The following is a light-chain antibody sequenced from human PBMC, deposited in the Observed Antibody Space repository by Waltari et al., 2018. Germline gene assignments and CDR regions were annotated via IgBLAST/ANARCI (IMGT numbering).Light chain of an antibody. J-gene: IGKJ1*01. CDR2: MGS. V-gene: IGKV2-28*01. Sequence: DLVMTQSPLSLPVTPGEPASISCRSSQNLLHSNGYNYLDWYLQKPGQSPQLVIYMGSNRASGVPDRFSGSGSGTDFTLKISRVEAEDVGIYYCMQPLQTPWTFGQGTKVEIK. CDR3: MQPLQTPWT. CDR1: QNLLHSNGYNY.